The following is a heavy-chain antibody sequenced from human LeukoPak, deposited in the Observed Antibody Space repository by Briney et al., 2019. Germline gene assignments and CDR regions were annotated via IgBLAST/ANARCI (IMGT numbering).Heavy chain of an antibody. Sequence: ASVKVSCKASGYTFTSYHIHWVRQAPGQGLEWMGWMNPNSGNTGYAQKFQGRVTITRNTSISTAYMELSSLRSEDTAVYYCARVEAYYSYGGGYYYYMDVWGKGTTVTVSS. D-gene: IGHD5-18*01. V-gene: IGHV1-8*03. CDR1: GYTFTSYH. CDR2: MNPNSGNT. J-gene: IGHJ6*03. CDR3: ARVEAYYSYGGGYYYYMDV.